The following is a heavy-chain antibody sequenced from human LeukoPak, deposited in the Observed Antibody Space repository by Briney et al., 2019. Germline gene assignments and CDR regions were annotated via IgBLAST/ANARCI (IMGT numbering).Heavy chain of an antibody. CDR3: ARALAMVRGVKDPDAFDI. CDR1: GFTFSSYA. CDR2: ISGSGGST. Sequence: AGGSLRLSCAASGFTFSSYAMSWVRQAPGKGLEWVSAISGSGGSTYYADSVKGRFTISRDNSKNTLYLQMNSLRVEDTAVYYCARALAMVRGVKDPDAFDIWGQGTMVTVSS. J-gene: IGHJ3*02. V-gene: IGHV3-23*01. D-gene: IGHD3-10*01.